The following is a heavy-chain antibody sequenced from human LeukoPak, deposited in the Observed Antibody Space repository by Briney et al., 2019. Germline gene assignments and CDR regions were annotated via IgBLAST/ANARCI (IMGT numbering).Heavy chain of an antibody. CDR1: GFTFSDYY. CDR3: ARDLYDYVWGSPIIGY. Sequence: GGSLRLSCAASGFTFSDYYTSWIRQAPGKGLEWVSYISSSGSTIYYADSVKGRFTISRDNAKNSLYLQMNSLRAEDTAVYYCARDLYDYVWGSPIIGYWGQGTLVTVSS. J-gene: IGHJ4*02. V-gene: IGHV3-11*04. CDR2: ISSSGSTI. D-gene: IGHD3-16*01.